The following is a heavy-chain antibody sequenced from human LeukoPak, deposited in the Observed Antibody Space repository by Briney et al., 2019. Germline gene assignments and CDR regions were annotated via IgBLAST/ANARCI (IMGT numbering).Heavy chain of an antibody. J-gene: IGHJ5*02. CDR2: ILYSGST. CDR3: ASGPVHNWFDP. Sequence: SETLSLTCTVSGGSVSSGDYYWSWIRQTPGKGLEWIGYILYSGSTYYNPSLKSRLTISVDTSKNQFSLKLSYVTAAGTAVYYCASGPVHNWFDPWGQGTLVTVSS. CDR1: GGSVSSGDYY. V-gene: IGHV4-30-4*01.